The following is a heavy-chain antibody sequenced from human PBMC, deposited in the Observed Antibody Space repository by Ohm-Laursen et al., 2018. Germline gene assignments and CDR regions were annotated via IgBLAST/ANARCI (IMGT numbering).Heavy chain of an antibody. V-gene: IGHV4-4*07. D-gene: IGHD3-16*01. CDR2: MYATGSS. Sequence: GTLSLTCTVSGDSINNYYWSWIRQPAGKGLEWIGRMYATGSSNYNPSLNSRVTMSVDTSRNQFSLKLTSVTAADTAVYYCARGETYTDAFDIWGQGTMVTVSS. CDR1: GDSINNYY. J-gene: IGHJ3*02. CDR3: ARGETYTDAFDI.